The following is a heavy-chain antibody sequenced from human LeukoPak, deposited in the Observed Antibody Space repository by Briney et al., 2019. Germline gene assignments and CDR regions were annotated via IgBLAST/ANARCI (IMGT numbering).Heavy chain of an antibody. V-gene: IGHV1-2*02. CDR1: GYPFTGYY. CDR2: INTISGGT. CDR3: AREPRQWLACDS. D-gene: IGHD6-19*01. Sequence: ASVKVSCKASGYPFTGYYLHWVRQAPGQGLEWMGWINTISGGTDYAQKFQGRVTMTRDTSISTAYMQLSRLTSDDTAVYYGAREPRQWLACDSWGQGTLVTVSS. J-gene: IGHJ4*02.